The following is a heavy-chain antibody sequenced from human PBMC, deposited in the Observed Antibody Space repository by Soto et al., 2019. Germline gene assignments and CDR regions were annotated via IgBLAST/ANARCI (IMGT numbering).Heavy chain of an antibody. D-gene: IGHD6-19*01. CDR2: ISYDGRNK. V-gene: IGHV3-30*18. CDR3: VKDGSSGWPYFYDMDV. Sequence: HPGGSLRLSCAASGFTFSSYGMHWVRQAPGKGLEWVAVISYDGRNKYYADAVKGRFTISRDNSKNTPYLQMSSLRAEDTAVYYCVKDGSSGWPYFYDMDVWGQGTTVTVPS. CDR1: GFTFSSYG. J-gene: IGHJ6*02.